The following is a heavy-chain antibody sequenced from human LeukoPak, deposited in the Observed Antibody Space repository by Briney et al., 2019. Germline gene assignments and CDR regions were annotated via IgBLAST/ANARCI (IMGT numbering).Heavy chain of an antibody. J-gene: IGHJ4*02. Sequence: PSETLSLTCTVSGGSISSYYWSWIRQPPGKGLEWIGYIYYSGSTSYNPSLKSRVTISVATSKNQFSLKLSSVTAADTAVYYCAKNFVVVPAATHWGGDYWGQGTLVTVSS. CDR3: AKNFVVVPAATHWGGDY. D-gene: IGHD2-2*01. V-gene: IGHV4-59*01. CDR1: GGSISSYY. CDR2: IYYSGST.